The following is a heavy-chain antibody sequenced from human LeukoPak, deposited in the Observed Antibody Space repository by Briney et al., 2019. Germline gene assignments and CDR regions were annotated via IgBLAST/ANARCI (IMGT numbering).Heavy chain of an antibody. CDR2: MNPNSGVT. Sequence: GASVKVSCKASGYTFIGYYIHWVRQAPGQGLEWMGWMNPNSGVTNYARKLQGRVTMTRDTSITAAYMELSRLTSDDTAVYYCARTSAMDYWGQGTLVTVSS. J-gene: IGHJ4*02. CDR3: ARTSAMDY. D-gene: IGHD2-2*01. CDR1: GYTFIGYY. V-gene: IGHV1-2*02.